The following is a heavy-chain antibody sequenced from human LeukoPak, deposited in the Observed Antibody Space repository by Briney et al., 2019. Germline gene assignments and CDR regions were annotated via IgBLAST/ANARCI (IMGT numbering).Heavy chain of an antibody. Sequence: GGSLRLSCTASGFTFSSHDMNWVRQAPGKGLEWVSYISSVGYTTRYASSVKGRFTISRNNAKNALYLQMNSLRAEDTAVYYCAIESSSYAPSEPFYFDYWGQETLVTVSS. CDR1: GFTFSSHD. CDR3: AIESSSYAPSEPFYFDY. CDR2: ISSVGYTT. V-gene: IGHV3-48*03. J-gene: IGHJ4*02. D-gene: IGHD3-10*01.